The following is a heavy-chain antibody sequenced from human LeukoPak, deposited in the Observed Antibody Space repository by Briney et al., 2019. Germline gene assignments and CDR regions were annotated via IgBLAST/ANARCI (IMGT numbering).Heavy chain of an antibody. D-gene: IGHD6-19*01. V-gene: IGHV3-49*04. Sequence: GGSLRLSCTASGFTFGDYAMSWVRQAPGKGLEWVGFIRSKWYGGATEYAAFVKGRFPISRDDSKSVAYLHMNSLKTEDTAVYYCTSDILSGWYYFDFWGQGTLVTVSS. CDR2: IRSKWYGGAT. CDR1: GFTFGDYA. J-gene: IGHJ4*02. CDR3: TSDILSGWYYFDF.